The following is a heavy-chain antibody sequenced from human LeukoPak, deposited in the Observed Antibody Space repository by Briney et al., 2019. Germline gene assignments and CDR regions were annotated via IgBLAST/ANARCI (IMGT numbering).Heavy chain of an antibody. D-gene: IGHD6-13*01. CDR3: ARVDPERGIAAALGY. CDR2: ISSSSSYI. V-gene: IGHV3-21*01. J-gene: IGHJ4*02. CDR1: GFTFSSYS. Sequence: SGGSLRLSCAASGFTFSSYSMNWVRQAPGKGLEWVSSISSSSSYIYYADSVRGRFTISRDNAKNSLYLQMNSLRAEDTAVYYCARVDPERGIAAALGYWGQGTLVTVSS.